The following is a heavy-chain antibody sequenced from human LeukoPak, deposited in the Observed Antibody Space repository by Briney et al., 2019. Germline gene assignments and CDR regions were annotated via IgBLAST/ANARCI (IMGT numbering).Heavy chain of an antibody. CDR2: IKHDGTQK. J-gene: IGHJ4*02. Sequence: GGSLRLSCAASGFTFSSYWMSWVRQAPGKGLEWVANIKHDGTQKFYVDSVKGRFTISRDNAKNSLSLQMNSLRAEDTAMYYCARDRRGDYGDYALDYWGRGTLVTVSS. D-gene: IGHD4-17*01. V-gene: IGHV3-7*05. CDR1: GFTFSSYW. CDR3: ARDRRGDYGDYALDY.